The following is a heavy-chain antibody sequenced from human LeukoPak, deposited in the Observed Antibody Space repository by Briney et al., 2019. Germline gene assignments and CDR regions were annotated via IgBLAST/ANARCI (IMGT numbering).Heavy chain of an antibody. CDR1: GYSFTSYW. J-gene: IGHJ4*02. CDR2: IYPGDSDT. CDR3: ARTYYYGSGSYPFDY. V-gene: IGHV5-51*01. Sequence: PGESLKISCKGSGYSFTSYWIGWVRQMPGKGLEWMGIIYPGDSDTRYSPSFQGQVTISADKSISTDYLQWSSLKASDTAMYYCARTYYYGSGSYPFDYWGQGTLVTVSS. D-gene: IGHD3-10*01.